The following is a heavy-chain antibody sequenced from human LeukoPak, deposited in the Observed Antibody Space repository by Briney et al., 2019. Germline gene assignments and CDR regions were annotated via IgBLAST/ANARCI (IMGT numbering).Heavy chain of an antibody. CDR3: ARAGIVGADY. CDR2: ISYDGSNK. CDR1: GFTFSSYA. J-gene: IGHJ4*02. Sequence: GGSLRLSCAASGFTFSSYAMHWVRQAPGKGLEWVAVISYDGSNKYYADSVKGRFTISRDNAKNSLYLQMNSLRAEDTAVYYCARAGIVGADYWGQGTLVTVSS. D-gene: IGHD1-26*01. V-gene: IGHV3-30-3*01.